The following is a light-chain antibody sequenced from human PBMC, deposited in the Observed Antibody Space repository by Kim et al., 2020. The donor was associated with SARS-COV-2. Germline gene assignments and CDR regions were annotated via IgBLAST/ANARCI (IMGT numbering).Light chain of an antibody. CDR1: QSISSSY. J-gene: IGKJ1*01. Sequence: SPGERAPPSWRARQSISSSYLAWYQQKPGQAPRLLIYGASSRATGIPDRFSGSGSGTDFTLTISRLEPEDFAVYYCQQYDNSHWTFGQGTKVDIK. CDR3: QQYDNSHWT. CDR2: GAS. V-gene: IGKV3-20*01.